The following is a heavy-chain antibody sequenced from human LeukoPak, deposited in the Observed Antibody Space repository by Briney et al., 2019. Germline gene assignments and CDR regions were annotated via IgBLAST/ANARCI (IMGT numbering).Heavy chain of an antibody. Sequence: GGSLRLSCVASGFTFSSYGMHWVRQAPGKGLEWEAFISYDGSNRYYVDSVKGRFTIFRDNSKNTLYLQMNSLRPEDTAVYYCAKVRGPGEVSGWYYFDSWGQGTLVTVSS. V-gene: IGHV3-30*18. CDR3: AKVRGPGEVSGWYYFDS. CDR1: GFTFSSYG. CDR2: ISYDGSNR. J-gene: IGHJ4*02. D-gene: IGHD6-19*01.